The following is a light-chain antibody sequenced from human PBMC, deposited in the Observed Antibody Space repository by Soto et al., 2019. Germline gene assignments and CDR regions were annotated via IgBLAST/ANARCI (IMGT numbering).Light chain of an antibody. CDR1: QSVSYN. Sequence: ETVMTQSPATLSVSPGARATLSCIASQSVSYNLAWYQQKPGQAPRLLIYDASTRATGIPARFSGSASGTEFTLTISSLLSEDFAVYYCQQRSNWAITFGQGTRLEIK. CDR3: QQRSNWAIT. V-gene: IGKV3D-15*01. CDR2: DAS. J-gene: IGKJ5*01.